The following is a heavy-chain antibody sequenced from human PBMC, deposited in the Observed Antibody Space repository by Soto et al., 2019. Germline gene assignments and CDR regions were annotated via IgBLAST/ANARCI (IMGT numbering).Heavy chain of an antibody. CDR1: GFTFSTYA. CDR2: ISGSGGSI. J-gene: IGHJ6*02. D-gene: IGHD1-1*01. Sequence: EVQLLESGGGLVQPGGSLRLSCAASGFTFSTYAMNWVRQAPGKGLEWVSAISGSGGSIHYADSVKGRFTISRDNSKNTLYLQMNSRRDEDTAVYHCVKGYWKGDVWGQGTTVTVSS. CDR3: VKGYWKGDV. V-gene: IGHV3-23*01.